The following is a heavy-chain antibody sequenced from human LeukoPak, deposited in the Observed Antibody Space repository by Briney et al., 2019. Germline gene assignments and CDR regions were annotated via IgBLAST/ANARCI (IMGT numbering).Heavy chain of an antibody. CDR1: GGTFSSYA. V-gene: IGHV1-69*13. J-gene: IGHJ5*02. CDR3: ASCGGDCLFGFDP. D-gene: IGHD2-21*01. Sequence: ASVKVSCKASGGTFSSYAISWVRQAPGQGLEWMGVIIPIFGTANYAQKFQGRVTITADESTSTAYMELSSLRSEDTAVYYCASCGGDCLFGFDPWGQGTLVTVSS. CDR2: IIPIFGTA.